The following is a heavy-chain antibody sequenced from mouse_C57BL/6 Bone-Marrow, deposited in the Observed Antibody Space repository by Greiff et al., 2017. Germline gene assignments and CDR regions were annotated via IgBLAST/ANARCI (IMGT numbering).Heavy chain of an antibody. CDR3: ARGDYAMDY. J-gene: IGHJ4*01. Sequence: EVKLMESGPELVKPGASVKMSCKASGYTFTDYNMHWVKQSHGKSLEWIGYINPNNGGTSYNQKFKGKATLTVNKSSSTAYMELRSLTSEDSAVYYCARGDYAMDYWGQGTSGTVSS. CDR1: GYTFTDYN. CDR2: INPNNGGT. V-gene: IGHV1-22*01.